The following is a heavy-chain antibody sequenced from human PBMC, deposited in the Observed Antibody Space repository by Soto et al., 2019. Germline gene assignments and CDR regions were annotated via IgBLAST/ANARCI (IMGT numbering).Heavy chain of an antibody. CDR2: ISSDNKYI. CDR3: TRSPRSITGTPTGGAQNDY. D-gene: IGHD1-7*01. CDR1: GFIFFSYT. V-gene: IGHV3-21*01. J-gene: IGHJ4*02. Sequence: PGWSLRLSCAGSGFIFFSYTMTWVRQAPGKGLEWVSSISSDNKYIYYADSVKGRFTISRDNAKSSLFLQMNSLRADDTAVYYCTRSPRSITGTPTGGAQNDYWGQGALVTVSS.